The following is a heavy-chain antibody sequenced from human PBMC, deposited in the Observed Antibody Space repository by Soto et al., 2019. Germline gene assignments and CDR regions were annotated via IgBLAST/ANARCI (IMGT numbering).Heavy chain of an antibody. J-gene: IGHJ4*02. CDR3: ARGQSIAVAGEWWDY. V-gene: IGHV3-33*01. CDR2: IWYDGRNK. CDR1: GFTFSSYG. Sequence: QVQLVESGGGVVQPGRSLRLSCAASGFTFSSYGMHWVRQAPGKGLEGVAVIWYDGRNKYYADSVKGRFTISRDNSKNTLYLQMNSLRAEDTAVYYCARGQSIAVAGEWWDYWGQGTLVTVSS. D-gene: IGHD6-19*01.